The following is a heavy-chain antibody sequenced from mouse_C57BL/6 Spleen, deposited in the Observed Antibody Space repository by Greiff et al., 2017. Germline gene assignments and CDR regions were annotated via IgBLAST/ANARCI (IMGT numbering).Heavy chain of an antibody. J-gene: IGHJ1*03. V-gene: IGHV2-2*01. Sequence: VQLVESGPGLVQPSQSLSITCTVSGFSLTSYGVHWVRQSPGKGLEWLGVIWSGGSTDYNAAFISRLSISKDNSKSQVFFKMNSLQADDTAIYYCASLGLNWYFDVWGTGTTVTVSS. CDR3: ASLGLNWYFDV. CDR2: IWSGGST. CDR1: GFSLTSYG. D-gene: IGHD4-1*01.